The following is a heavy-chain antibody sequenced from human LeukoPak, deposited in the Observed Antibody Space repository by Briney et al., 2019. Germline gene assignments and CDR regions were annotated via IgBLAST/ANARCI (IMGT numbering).Heavy chain of an antibody. Sequence: ASVKVSCKASGYTFGSYSITWVRRAPGQGLEWMGWISPSNGDTSYAQKVQDRVIMTTDTSTTTVYMELRSLTSDDTATYYYSRATGRELGNLYFDDWGQGTLVTVSS. CDR2: ISPSNGDT. CDR1: GYTFGSYS. CDR3: SRATGRELGNLYFDD. J-gene: IGHJ4*02. D-gene: IGHD7-27*01. V-gene: IGHV1-18*04.